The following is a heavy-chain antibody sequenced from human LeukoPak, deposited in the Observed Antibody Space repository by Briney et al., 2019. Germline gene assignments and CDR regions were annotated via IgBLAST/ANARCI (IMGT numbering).Heavy chain of an antibody. Sequence: SQTLSLTCTVSGGSISSGGYYWSWIRQHPGKGLEWIGYIYYSGSTYYNPSLKSRVTISVDTSKNQFSLKLSSVTAADTAVYYCARAGSFFSPFGYWGQGTLVTVSS. V-gene: IGHV4-31*03. CDR3: ARAGSFFSPFGY. J-gene: IGHJ4*02. CDR1: GGSISSGGYY. CDR2: IYYSGST. D-gene: IGHD1-26*01.